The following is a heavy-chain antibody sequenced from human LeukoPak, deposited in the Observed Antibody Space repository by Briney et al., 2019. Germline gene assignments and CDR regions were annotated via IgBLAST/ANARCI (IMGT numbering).Heavy chain of an antibody. V-gene: IGHV3-53*01. D-gene: IGHD3-9*01. J-gene: IGHJ4*02. CDR1: GFIVSDNY. CDR2: IHSGGNT. Sequence: PGGSLRLSCAASGFIVSDNYMSWVRQAPGKGLEWVSIIHSGGNTYYTDSVKGRFTISRDNSKNTLSIQMNSLRVEDTAVYYCVSHSDSLTSYSFDYWGQGSLVTVSS. CDR3: VSHSDSLTSYSFDY.